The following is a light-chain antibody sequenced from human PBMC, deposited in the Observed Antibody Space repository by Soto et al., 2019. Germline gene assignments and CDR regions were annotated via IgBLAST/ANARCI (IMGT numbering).Light chain of an antibody. J-gene: IGKJ1*01. CDR1: QSISNY. Sequence: DIQMTQSPSSLSASVGDRVAIICRASQSISNYLIWYQQKPGKAPKLLIYAASSLQSGVPSRFSGSGSGTEFTLTISSLQSEDFATYYCQQSYSAPRTFGQGTKVEI. V-gene: IGKV1-39*01. CDR3: QQSYSAPRT. CDR2: AAS.